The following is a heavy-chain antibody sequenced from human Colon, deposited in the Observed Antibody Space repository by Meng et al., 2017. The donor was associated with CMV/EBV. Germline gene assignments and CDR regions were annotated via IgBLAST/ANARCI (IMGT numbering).Heavy chain of an antibody. CDR1: GYTFTGYY. D-gene: IGHD4-11*01. CDR3: AREMDDYTGYYYYYGMDV. V-gene: IGHV1-2*02. Sequence: ASVTVSCKASGYTFTGYYMHWVRQAPGQGLEWMGWINTNSGGTNYAQKFQGRVTMTRDTSISTAYMELSRLRSDDTAVYYCAREMDDYTGYYYYYGMDVWGQGTTVTVSS. CDR2: INTNSGGT. J-gene: IGHJ6*02.